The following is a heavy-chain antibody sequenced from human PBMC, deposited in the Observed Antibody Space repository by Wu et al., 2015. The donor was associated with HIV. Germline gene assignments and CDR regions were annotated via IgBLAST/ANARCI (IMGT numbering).Heavy chain of an antibody. CDR3: ATSSHSSWYAGHFQH. J-gene: IGHJ1*01. D-gene: IGHD6-13*01. CDR2: INPNSGGT. V-gene: IGHV1-2*02. Sequence: QVQLVQSGAEVKKPGASVKVSCKASGYTFTGYYMHWVRQAPGQGLEWMGWINPNSGGTNYAQKFQGRVTMTRDTSISTAYMELSRLRSDDTAVYYCATSSHSSWYAGHFQHWGQGHPGPPSPQ. CDR1: GYTFTGYY.